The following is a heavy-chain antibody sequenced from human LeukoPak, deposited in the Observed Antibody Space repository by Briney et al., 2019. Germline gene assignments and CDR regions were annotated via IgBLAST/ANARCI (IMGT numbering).Heavy chain of an antibody. Sequence: GGSLRLSCAASGFTFNNYAMGWVRQASGKGLEWVSVISGSSAGIKYADSVKGRFTISRDDSKDTLYLQMNSLSAEDTAVYYCVKVAVQTQVVPAAIFFDYWGQGTLVTVSS. J-gene: IGHJ4*02. CDR2: ISGSSAGI. CDR3: VKVAVQTQVVPAAIFFDY. CDR1: GFTFNNYA. V-gene: IGHV3-23*01. D-gene: IGHD2-2*01.